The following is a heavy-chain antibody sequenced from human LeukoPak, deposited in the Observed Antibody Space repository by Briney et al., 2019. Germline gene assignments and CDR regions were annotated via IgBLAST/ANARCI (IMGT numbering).Heavy chain of an antibody. CDR2: INPNSGGT. V-gene: IGHV1-2*02. D-gene: IGHD6-25*01. CDR1: GYTFTGYY. J-gene: IGHJ4*02. Sequence: VASVTVSFTASGYTFTGYYMNWVRQAPGQPLEWMGGINPNSGGTNYAQTFQGRVTMTRDTSISTSYMKLSRLRSDDTAVYYCAALGPRGYSGSSPFDYWGQGTLVTVSS. CDR3: AALGPRGYSGSSPFDY.